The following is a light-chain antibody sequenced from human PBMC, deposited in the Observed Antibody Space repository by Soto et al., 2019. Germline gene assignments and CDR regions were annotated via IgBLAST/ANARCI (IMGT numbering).Light chain of an antibody. J-gene: IGLJ2*01. CDR3: SSYAGSNNPVI. CDR1: SSDVGGYNY. CDR2: EVS. V-gene: IGLV2-8*01. Sequence: QSVLTQPPSASGSPGQSVTISCTGTSSDVGGYNYVSWYQQHPGKAPKFLIVEVSRRPSGVPDRFSGSKSGNTASLTVSGLQVDDEADYYCSSYAGSNNPVIFGGGTKLTVL.